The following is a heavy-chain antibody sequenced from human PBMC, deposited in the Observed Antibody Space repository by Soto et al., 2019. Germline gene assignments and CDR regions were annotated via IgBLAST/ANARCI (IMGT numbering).Heavy chain of an antibody. D-gene: IGHD5-18*01. CDR3: AGSLLVGYGREGERE. V-gene: IGHV1-18*01. Sequence: QVQLVQSGAEVKKPGASVKVSCKASGYTFTSYGISWVRQAPGQGLEWMGWISAYNGNTNYAQKLQGRVTMTTDTSTSTACMERRSLSSDDTAVYDCAGSLLVGYGREGEREWGLGTLVTVSS. CDR1: GYTFTSYG. CDR2: ISAYNGNT. J-gene: IGHJ4*02.